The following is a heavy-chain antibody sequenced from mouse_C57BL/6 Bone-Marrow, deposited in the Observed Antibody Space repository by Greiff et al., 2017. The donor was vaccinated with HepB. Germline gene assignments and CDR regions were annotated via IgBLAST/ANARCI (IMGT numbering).Heavy chain of an antibody. Sequence: QVQLKESGAELARPGASVKMSCKASGYTFTSYTMHWVKQRPGQGLEWIGYINPSSGYTKYNQKFKDKATLTADKSSSTAYMQLSSLTSEDSAVYYCARLVYYDYDGFAYWGQGTLVTVSA. V-gene: IGHV1-4*01. CDR3: ARLVYYDYDGFAY. CDR1: GYTFTSYT. J-gene: IGHJ3*01. CDR2: INPSSGYT. D-gene: IGHD2-4*01.